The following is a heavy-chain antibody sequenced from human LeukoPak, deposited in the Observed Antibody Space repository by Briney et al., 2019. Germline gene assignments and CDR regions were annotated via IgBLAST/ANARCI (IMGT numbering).Heavy chain of an antibody. J-gene: IGHJ4*02. CDR3: ARGVGYGDYPDY. D-gene: IGHD4-17*01. Sequence: PGGSLRLSCAASGFTFSSYSMNWVRQAPGKGLEWVSSISSSSSYIYYADSVKGRFTISRDNAKNSLYLQMNSLRAEDTAVYYCARGVGYGDYPDYWGQGTLVTVSS. CDR2: ISSSSSYI. CDR1: GFTFSSYS. V-gene: IGHV3-21*01.